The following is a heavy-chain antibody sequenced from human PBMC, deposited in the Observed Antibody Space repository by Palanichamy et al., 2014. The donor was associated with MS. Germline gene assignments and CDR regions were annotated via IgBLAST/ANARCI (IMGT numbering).Heavy chain of an antibody. V-gene: IGHV6-1*01. Sequence: QIQLLQSGPGLVKPSQTLSLTCVISGDSVSSNSAAWNWIRQSPSRGLEWLGRTYYRSKWFSDYDVSVRSRINISPDTSRNQFSLQLNSGTPEDTAVYYCAREDYGDFEARWFDPWGQGTLVTVSS. D-gene: IGHD4-17*01. CDR2: TYYRSKWFS. CDR3: AREDYGDFEARWFDP. J-gene: IGHJ5*02. CDR1: GDSVSSNSAA.